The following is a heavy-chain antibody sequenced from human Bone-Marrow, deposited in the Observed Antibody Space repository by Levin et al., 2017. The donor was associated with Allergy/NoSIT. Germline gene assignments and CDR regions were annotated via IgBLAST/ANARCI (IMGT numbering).Heavy chain of an antibody. CDR3: ARGDHTSVRWHHHGLDV. Sequence: KISCKASGGTFSNSTISWVRQAPGQGPEWMGGIFPVFGTATYAQKFRGRVTVTADESTMTTYMEMSGLTSEDTAVYYCARGDHTSVRWHHHGLDVWGQGTTVIVSS. J-gene: IGHJ6*02. CDR1: GGTFSNST. D-gene: IGHD4-23*01. V-gene: IGHV1-69*01. CDR2: IFPVFGTA.